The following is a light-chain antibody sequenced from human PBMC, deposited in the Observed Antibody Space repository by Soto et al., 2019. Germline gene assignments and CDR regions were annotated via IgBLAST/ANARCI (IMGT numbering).Light chain of an antibody. J-gene: IGLJ1*01. CDR3: NSYAGSNNLYV. Sequence: QSALTQPPSASGSPGQSVTISCTGTSRDVGGYNYVSWYQQHPGKAPKLMIFEVNKRPSGVPDRFSGSKSGNTASLTVSGLQAEDEADYYCNSYAGSNNLYVFGTGTKLTVL. CDR1: SRDVGGYNY. V-gene: IGLV2-8*01. CDR2: EVN.